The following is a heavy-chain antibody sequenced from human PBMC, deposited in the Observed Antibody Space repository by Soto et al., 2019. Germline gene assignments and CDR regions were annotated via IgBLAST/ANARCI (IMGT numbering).Heavy chain of an antibody. D-gene: IGHD2-8*01. J-gene: IGHJ6*02. CDR3: AKDLGYCTNGVCYEVVV. CDR2: ISGSGGST. Sequence: PGGSLRLSCAASGFTFSSYAMSWVRQAPGKGLEWVSAISGSGGSTYYADSVKGRFTISRDNSKNTLYLQMNSLRAEDTAVYYCAKDLGYCTNGVCYEVVVWGQGTTVTVSS. CDR1: GFTFSSYA. V-gene: IGHV3-23*01.